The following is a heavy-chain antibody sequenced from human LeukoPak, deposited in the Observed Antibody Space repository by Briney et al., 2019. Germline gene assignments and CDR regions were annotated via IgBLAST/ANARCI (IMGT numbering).Heavy chain of an antibody. CDR2: ISGSGGST. D-gene: IGHD6-13*01. CDR1: GFTFSSYA. J-gene: IGHJ6*03. Sequence: PGGSLRLSCAASGFTFSSYAMSWVRQAPGKGLKWVSAISGSGGSTYYADSVKGRFTISRDNSKNTLYLQMNSLRAEDTAVYYCANWGAYSSSWYSGYYYYMDVWGKGTTVTISS. CDR3: ANWGAYSSSWYSGYYYYMDV. V-gene: IGHV3-23*01.